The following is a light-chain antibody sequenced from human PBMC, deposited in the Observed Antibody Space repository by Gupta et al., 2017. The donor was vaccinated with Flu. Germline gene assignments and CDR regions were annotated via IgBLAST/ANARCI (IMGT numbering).Light chain of an antibody. V-gene: IGKV1-6*01. Sequence: AFQMTQSPSSLSASVGDSVTITCRASHDIKNNLGWYQQRPGKAPKVLIYGASSLQSGVPSRFSGSGAGTDFTLTISNLQTEDFATYYWLQDSYNWSFGQGTKVESK. J-gene: IGKJ1*01. CDR3: LQDSYNWS. CDR1: HDIKNN. CDR2: GAS.